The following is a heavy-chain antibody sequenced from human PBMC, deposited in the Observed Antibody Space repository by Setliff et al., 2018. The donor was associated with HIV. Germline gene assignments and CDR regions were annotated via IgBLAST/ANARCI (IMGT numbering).Heavy chain of an antibody. J-gene: IGHJ4*02. D-gene: IGHD1-1*01. Sequence: ASVKVSCKASGYTFTSYGISWVRQAPGQGLEWMGWISAYNGNTNYAQKLQGRVTMTTDTSTSTAYMELRSLRSDDTAVYYCARRAGESTALHSDWNDVLFFDYWGQGTLVTVSS. V-gene: IGHV1-18*01. CDR1: GYTFTSYG. CDR3: ARRAGESTALHSDWNDVLFFDY. CDR2: ISAYNGNT.